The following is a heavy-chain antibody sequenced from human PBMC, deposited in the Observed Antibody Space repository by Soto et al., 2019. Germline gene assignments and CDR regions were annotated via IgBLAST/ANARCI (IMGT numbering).Heavy chain of an antibody. CDR3: ARDNGILDFWSGYPSGYFDY. CDR2: INSDGSST. V-gene: IGHV3-74*01. D-gene: IGHD3-3*01. CDR1: GFTFISYW. Sequence: PGGSLRLSCAASGFTFISYWMHWVRQAPGKGLVWVSRINSDGSSTSYADSVKGRFTISRDNAKNTLYLQMNSLRAEDTAVYYCARDNGILDFWSGYPSGYFDYWGQGTLVTVSS. J-gene: IGHJ4*02.